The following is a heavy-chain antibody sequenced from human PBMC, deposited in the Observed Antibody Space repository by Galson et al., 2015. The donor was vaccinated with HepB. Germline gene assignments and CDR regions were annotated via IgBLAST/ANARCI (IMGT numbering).Heavy chain of an antibody. D-gene: IGHD2-2*01. CDR1: GFTVSSNY. J-gene: IGHJ4*02. Sequence: SLRLSCAASGFTVSSNYMSWVRQAPGKGLEWVSVIYSGGSTYYADSVKGRLTISRDNSKNTLYLQMNSLRAEDTAVYYCARVGAYCSSTSCHPGVGYWGQGTLVTVSS. V-gene: IGHV3-53*01. CDR3: ARVGAYCSSTSCHPGVGY. CDR2: IYSGGST.